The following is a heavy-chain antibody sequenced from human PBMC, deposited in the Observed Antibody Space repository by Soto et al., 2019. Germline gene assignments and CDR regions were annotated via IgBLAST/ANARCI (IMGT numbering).Heavy chain of an antibody. CDR1: GFTFSSYW. J-gene: IGHJ4*02. V-gene: IGHV3-74*01. CDR3: ASVEQQLAPFDY. D-gene: IGHD6-13*01. CDR2: INSDGSST. Sequence: GGSLRLSCAASGFTFSSYWMHWVRQAPGKGLVWVSRINSDGSSTSYADSVKGRFTISRDNAKNTLYLQMNSLRAEDTAVYYWASVEQQLAPFDYWGQGTLVTVSS.